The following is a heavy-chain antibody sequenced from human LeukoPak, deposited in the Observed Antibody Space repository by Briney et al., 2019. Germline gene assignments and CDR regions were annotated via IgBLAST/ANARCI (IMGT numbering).Heavy chain of an antibody. CDR1: GYTFTSYY. V-gene: IGHV1-46*01. CDR2: INPSGGST. J-gene: IGHJ4*02. D-gene: IGHD6-13*01. Sequence: ASVKVSCKASGYTFTSYYMHWVRQAPGQGLEWMGIINPSGGSTSYAQKFQGRVTMTRDMSTSTVYMELSSLRSEDTAVYYCARDAWADGSSFWGQGTLVTVSS. CDR3: ARDAWADGSSF.